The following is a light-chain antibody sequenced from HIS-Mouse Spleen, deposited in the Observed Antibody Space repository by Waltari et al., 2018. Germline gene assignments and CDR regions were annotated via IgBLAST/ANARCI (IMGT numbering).Light chain of an antibody. CDR1: KWGDKY. CDR2: QDS. V-gene: IGLV3-1*01. Sequence: SYELTQPPSVSVSPGQTASITCSGDKWGDKYACWYQQKPGQSPVLVIYQDSKRPSGIPERFSGSNSGNTATLTLSGIQAMDEADYYCQAWDSSTANVVFGGGTKLTVL. CDR3: QAWDSSTANVV. J-gene: IGLJ2*01.